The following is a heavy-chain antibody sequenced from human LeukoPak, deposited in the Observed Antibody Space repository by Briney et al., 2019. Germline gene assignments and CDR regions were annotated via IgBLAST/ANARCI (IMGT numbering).Heavy chain of an antibody. V-gene: IGHV4-61*02. CDR1: GGSTNSNNGSYF. CDR3: ASHYSRAGIDAFDI. CDR2: IHPTGNT. Sequence: PSETLSLTCTASGGSTNSNNGSYFWSWLRQPAEKGLEWIGRIHPTGNTMYNPSLKSRVTISLDTSKNQFSLNLYSVTAADTAAYYCASHYSRAGIDAFDIRGQGTVVTVSS. D-gene: IGHD6-13*01. J-gene: IGHJ3*02.